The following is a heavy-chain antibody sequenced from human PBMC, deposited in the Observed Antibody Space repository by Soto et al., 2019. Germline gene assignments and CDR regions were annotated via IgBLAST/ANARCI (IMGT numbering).Heavy chain of an antibody. Sequence: SETLSLTCAVYGGSFSGYYWSWIRQPPGKGLEWIGEINHSGSTNYNPSLKSRVTISVDTSKNQFSLKLSSVTAADTAVYYCARDPTPWGQGTLVTVSS. CDR1: GGSFSGYY. J-gene: IGHJ5*02. CDR3: ARDPTP. CDR2: INHSGST. V-gene: IGHV4-34*01.